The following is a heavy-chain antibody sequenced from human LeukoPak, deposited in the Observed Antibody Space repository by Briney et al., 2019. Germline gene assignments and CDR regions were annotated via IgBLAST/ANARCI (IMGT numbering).Heavy chain of an antibody. CDR3: ARRGYSNLYYYYYYMDV. CDR2: IYTSGST. J-gene: IGHJ6*03. Sequence: PSETLSLTCTVSGGSISSYYWSWIRQPPGKGLEWLGYIYTSGSTNYNPSLKSRVTISVDTSKNQFSLKLSSVTAADTAVYYCARRGYSNLYYYYYYMDVWGKGTTVTVSS. V-gene: IGHV4-4*09. D-gene: IGHD4-11*01. CDR1: GGSISSYY.